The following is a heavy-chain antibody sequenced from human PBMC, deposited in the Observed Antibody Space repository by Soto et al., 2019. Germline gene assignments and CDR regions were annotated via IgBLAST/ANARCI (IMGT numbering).Heavy chain of an antibody. CDR3: AKNKDRVELGGNYYYAMDV. J-gene: IGHJ6*02. CDR2: IGTAGDT. D-gene: IGHD1-26*01. CDR1: GFTFIIYD. Sequence: GSLRLSCAASGFTFIIYDMHWVRQATGKGLEWVSAIGTAGDTYYPGSVKGRFTISRENAKNSLYLQMNSLRAGDTAVYYCAKNKDRVELGGNYYYAMDVWGQGTTVTVSS. V-gene: IGHV3-13*01.